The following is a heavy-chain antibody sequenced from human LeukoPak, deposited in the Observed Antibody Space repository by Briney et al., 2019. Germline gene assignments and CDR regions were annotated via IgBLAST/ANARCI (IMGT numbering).Heavy chain of an antibody. CDR3: ARGEPQVGALGQH. CDR1: EFTFNNYG. D-gene: IGHD1-26*01. J-gene: IGHJ1*01. Sequence: PGGSLRLSCTASEFTFNNYGMHWVRQAPGKGLEWVAVISNDGTEKYYADSVKGRFTISRDNSKNTLYLQLNNLRAEDTAVYYCARGEPQVGALGQHWGQGTLVTVSS. V-gene: IGHV3-30*14. CDR2: ISNDGTEK.